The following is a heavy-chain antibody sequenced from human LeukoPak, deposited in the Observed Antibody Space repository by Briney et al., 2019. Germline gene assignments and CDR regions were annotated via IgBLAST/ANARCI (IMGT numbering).Heavy chain of an antibody. J-gene: IGHJ4*02. CDR1: GFTFNSYS. D-gene: IGHD4/OR15-4a*01. Sequence: GGSLRLSCAASGFTFNSYSMKWVRQAPGKGLEWVSFIYSGGNTHYSDSLKGRFTISRDNSKNILYLQMNSLRVEDTAVYYCARRAGAYSHPYDYWGQGTLVTVSS. CDR3: ARRAGAYSHPYDY. CDR2: IYSGGNT. V-gene: IGHV3-53*01.